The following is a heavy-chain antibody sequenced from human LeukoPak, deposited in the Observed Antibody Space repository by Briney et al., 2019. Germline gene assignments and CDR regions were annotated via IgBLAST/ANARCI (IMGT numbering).Heavy chain of an antibody. V-gene: IGHV3-43*01. J-gene: IGHJ6*03. CDR2: ISWDGGST. Sequence: GGSLRLSCAASGFTFDDYTMHWVRQAPGKGLEWVSLISWDGGSTYYADSVKGRFTISRDNSKNSLYLQMNSLRTEDTALYYCAKGGRGTEWLTYMDVWGKGTTVTVSS. CDR1: GFTFDDYT. D-gene: IGHD3-3*01. CDR3: AKGGRGTEWLTYMDV.